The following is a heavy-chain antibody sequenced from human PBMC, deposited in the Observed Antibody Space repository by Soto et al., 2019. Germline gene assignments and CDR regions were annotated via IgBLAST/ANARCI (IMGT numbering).Heavy chain of an antibody. D-gene: IGHD6-6*01. CDR3: ARRASSSHPFDY. CDR2: IYYSGST. V-gene: IGHV4-31*03. J-gene: IGHJ4*02. Sequence: SETLSLTCTVSGGSISSGGYYWSWIRQHPGKGLEWIGYIYYSGSTYYNPSLKSRVTISVDTSKNQFSLKLSSVTAADTAVYYCARRASSSHPFDYWGQGTLVTVSS. CDR1: GGSISSGGYY.